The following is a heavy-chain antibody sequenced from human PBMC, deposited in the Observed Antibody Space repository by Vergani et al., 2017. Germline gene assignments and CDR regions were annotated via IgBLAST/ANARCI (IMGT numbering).Heavy chain of an antibody. J-gene: IGHJ3*02. CDR3: ARQQLAVMGGDAFDI. D-gene: IGHD6-13*01. CDR1: GFTFRSSA. V-gene: IGHV3-30*04. CDR2: ISYDGSNK. Sequence: QVHLVESGGGVVQPGRSLRLSCAASGFTFRSSAMHWVRQAPGKGLEWVAVISYDGSNKYYADSVKGRFTISRDNSKNTLYLQMNSLRAEDTAVYYCARQQLAVMGGDAFDIWGQGTMVTVSS.